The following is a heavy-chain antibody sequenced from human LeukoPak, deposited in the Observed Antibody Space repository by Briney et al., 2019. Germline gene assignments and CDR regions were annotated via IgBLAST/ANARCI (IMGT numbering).Heavy chain of an antibody. CDR2: IYSGGST. CDR3: ARDWAIAAAGRFGWFDP. CDR1: GFTVSSNY. J-gene: IGHJ5*02. V-gene: IGHV3-66*01. Sequence: GGSLRLSCAASGFTVSSNYMSWVRQAPGKGLEWVSVIYSGGSTYYADSVKGRFTISRDNSKNTLYLQMNSLRAEDTAVYYCARDWAIAAAGRFGWFDPWGQGTLVTVSS. D-gene: IGHD6-13*01.